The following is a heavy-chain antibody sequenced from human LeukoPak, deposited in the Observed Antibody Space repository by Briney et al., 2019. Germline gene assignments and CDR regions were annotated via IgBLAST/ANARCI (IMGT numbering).Heavy chain of an antibody. CDR3: ARANMVRGVGLFFDRNWFDP. D-gene: IGHD3-10*01. CDR2: INPNSGGT. Sequence: ASVKVSCKASGYTFTGYYMHWVRQAPGQGLEWMGWINPNSGGTNYAQKFQSRVTMTRDTSISTAYMELSGLRSDDTAVYYCARANMVRGVGLFFDRNWFDPWGQGTLVTVSS. V-gene: IGHV1-2*02. CDR1: GYTFTGYY. J-gene: IGHJ5*02.